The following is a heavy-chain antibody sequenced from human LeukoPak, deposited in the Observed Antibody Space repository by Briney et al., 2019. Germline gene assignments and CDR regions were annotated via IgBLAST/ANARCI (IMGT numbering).Heavy chain of an antibody. D-gene: IGHD3-16*01. V-gene: IGHV4-59*01. CDR1: GGSISIYY. J-gene: IGHJ5*02. Sequence: SEALSLTCIVSGGSISIYYWNWIRQPPGKGLEWIGYIYNSGSTDYNPSLKRRVTISADTSKNQFSLKLTSVTAADTAVYYCARDRELGSWGQGILVTVSS. CDR3: ARDRELGS. CDR2: IYNSGST.